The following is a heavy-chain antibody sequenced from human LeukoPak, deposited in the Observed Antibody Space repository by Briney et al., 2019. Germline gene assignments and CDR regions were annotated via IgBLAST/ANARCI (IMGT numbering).Heavy chain of an antibody. CDR2: INHSGST. V-gene: IGHV4-34*01. D-gene: IGHD6-6*01. CDR3: ARGPLYSSSRRLYTDV. CDR1: GGSFSGYY. J-gene: IGHJ6*03. Sequence: SETLSLTCAVYGGSFSGYYWSWIRQPPGKGLEWIGEINHSGSTNYNPSLKSRVTISVDTSKNQFSLKLSSVTAADTAVYYCARGPLYSSSRRLYTDVWGKGTTVTVSS.